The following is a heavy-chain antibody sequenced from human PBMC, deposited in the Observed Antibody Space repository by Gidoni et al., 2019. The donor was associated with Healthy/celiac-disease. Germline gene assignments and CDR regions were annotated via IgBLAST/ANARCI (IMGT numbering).Heavy chain of an antibody. CDR1: GFPVSSNY. V-gene: IGHV3-66*01. D-gene: IGHD4-17*01. CDR3: ARDYGVDYWYFDL. Sequence: EVQLVESGGGLVQPGVSLILSCSASGFPVSSNYMSWVRQAPGKGLEWVSVIYSGGSTYYADSVKGRFTISRDNSKNTLYLQMNSLRAEDTAVYYCARDYGVDYWYFDLWGRGTLVTVSS. CDR2: IYSGGST. J-gene: IGHJ2*01.